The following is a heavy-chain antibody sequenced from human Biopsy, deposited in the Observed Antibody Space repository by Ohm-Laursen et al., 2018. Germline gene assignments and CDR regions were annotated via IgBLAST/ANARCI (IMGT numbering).Heavy chain of an antibody. Sequence: SLRLSCSHSGFTFSSYAMTWFRQAPGKGMEWVSTISGNSDIIYDTDSVKGRFTISRDNSKNKLYLQMNSLRADDTAVYYCAREGWSAYSLDFDYWGQGTLVTVSS. CDR3: AREGWSAYSLDFDY. CDR2: ISGNSDII. V-gene: IGHV3-23*01. CDR1: GFTFSSYA. D-gene: IGHD3-3*01. J-gene: IGHJ4*02.